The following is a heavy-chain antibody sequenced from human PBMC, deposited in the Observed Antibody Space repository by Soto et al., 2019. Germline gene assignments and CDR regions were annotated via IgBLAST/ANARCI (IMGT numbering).Heavy chain of an antibody. CDR3: TTTIWFGELTVDY. CDR1: GFTFSNAW. V-gene: IGHV3-15*01. CDR2: IKSKTDGGTT. J-gene: IGHJ4*02. Sequence: GGSLRLSCAASGFTFSNAWMSWVRQAPGKGLEWVGRIKSKTDGGTTDYAAPVKGRFTISRDDSKNTLYLQMNSLKTEDTAVYYCTTTIWFGELTVDYWGQGTLVTVSS. D-gene: IGHD3-10*01.